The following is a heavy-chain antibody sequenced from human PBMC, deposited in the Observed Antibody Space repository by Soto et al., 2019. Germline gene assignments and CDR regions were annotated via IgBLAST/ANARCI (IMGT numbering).Heavy chain of an antibody. Sequence: GGSLRLSCVTSGFTFSRNTMNWVRQAPGKGLEWVASITSSGSYVYYADSVKGRFSASRDNAKNSLSLQMDSLRPDDTAIYFCVKDEGIEAMDVWGQGTTVTVSS. CDR1: GFTFSRNT. J-gene: IGHJ6*02. CDR3: VKDEGIEAMDV. CDR2: ITSSGSYV. D-gene: IGHD3-3*02. V-gene: IGHV3-21*01.